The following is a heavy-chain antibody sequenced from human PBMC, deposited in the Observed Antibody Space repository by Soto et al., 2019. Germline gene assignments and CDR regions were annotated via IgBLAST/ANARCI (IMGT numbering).Heavy chain of an antibody. V-gene: IGHV1-18*04. CDR2: ISAYNGNT. J-gene: IGHJ3*02. D-gene: IGHD6-13*01. Sequence: ASVKVSCKASGSTFTSYGISWVRQAPGQGLEWMGWISAYNGNTNYEQKLQGRVTMTTDTPTSTAYMELRSLRSDDTAVYYCARVLGYNSSWWRHTAFDIWGQGTMVTVSS. CDR3: ARVLGYNSSWWRHTAFDI. CDR1: GSTFTSYG.